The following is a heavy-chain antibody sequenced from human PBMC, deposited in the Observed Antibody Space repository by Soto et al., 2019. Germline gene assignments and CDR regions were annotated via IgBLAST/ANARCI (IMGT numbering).Heavy chain of an antibody. CDR1: GFTFTDFY. Sequence: EVQLVQSGGGLVQPGGSLRLSCVGSGFTFTDFYMNWVRQAPGKGLEWVANIRPDGTETNYVESVRGPFTTSRDNAKNSLFLQMNSLRADDTALYYCAVWGGHDYNYWGQGILVTVSS. CDR2: IRPDGTET. J-gene: IGHJ4*02. V-gene: IGHV3-7*03. CDR3: AVWGGHDYNY. D-gene: IGHD4-4*01.